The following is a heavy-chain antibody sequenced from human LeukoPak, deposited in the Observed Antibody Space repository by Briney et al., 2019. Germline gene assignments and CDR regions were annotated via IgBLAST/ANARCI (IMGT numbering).Heavy chain of an antibody. J-gene: IGHJ5*02. D-gene: IGHD6-19*01. Sequence: GGSLRLSCAASGFTFSSYSMNWVRQAPGKGLEWVANINQDGSEKYYVDSVKGRFTISRDNAKNSVYLQMNSLRAEDTAVYYCARAVAGTDWFDPWGQGTLVTVSS. CDR1: GFTFSSYS. V-gene: IGHV3-7*01. CDR2: INQDGSEK. CDR3: ARAVAGTDWFDP.